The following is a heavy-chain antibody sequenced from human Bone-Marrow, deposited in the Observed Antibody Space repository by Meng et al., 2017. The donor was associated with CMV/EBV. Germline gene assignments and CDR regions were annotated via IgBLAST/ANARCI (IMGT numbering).Heavy chain of an antibody. CDR3: AKGQYQPKYSSSFTQHYGMDV. Sequence: GGSLRLSCAASGFTFDDYAMHWVRQAPGKGLEWVSLISWDGGSTYYVDSVKGRITISRDNSKNSLYLQMNSLRAEDTALYYCAKGQYQPKYSSSFTQHYGMDVWGQGTTVTVSS. J-gene: IGHJ6*02. CDR1: GFTFDDYA. D-gene: IGHD6-13*01. V-gene: IGHV3-43D*03. CDR2: ISWDGGST.